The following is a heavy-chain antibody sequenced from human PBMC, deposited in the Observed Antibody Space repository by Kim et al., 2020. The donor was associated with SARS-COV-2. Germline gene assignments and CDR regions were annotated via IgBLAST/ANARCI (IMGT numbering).Heavy chain of an antibody. Sequence: GGSLRLSCAASGFTFSSYGMHWVRQAPGKGLEWVAVIWYDGSNKYYADSVKGRFTISRDNSKNTLYLQMNSLRAEDTAVYYCAREGDYVWFDPWGQGTLVTVSS. J-gene: IGHJ5*02. CDR2: IWYDGSNK. CDR3: AREGDYVWFDP. D-gene: IGHD4-17*01. V-gene: IGHV3-33*01. CDR1: GFTFSSYG.